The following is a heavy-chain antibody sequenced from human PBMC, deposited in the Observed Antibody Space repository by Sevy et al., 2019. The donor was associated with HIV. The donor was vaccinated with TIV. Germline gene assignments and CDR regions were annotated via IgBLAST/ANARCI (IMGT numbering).Heavy chain of an antibody. CDR3: ARDPGARYAQQLVPYYFDY. J-gene: IGHJ4*02. Sequence: GGSLRLSCAASGFTFSSYGMHWVRQAPGKGLEWVAVIWYDGSNKYYVDSVKGRFTISRDNSKNTLYLQMNSLRAEDTAVYYCARDPGARYAQQLVPYYFDYWGQGTLVTVSS. CDR2: IWYDGSNK. CDR1: GFTFSSYG. D-gene: IGHD6-13*01. V-gene: IGHV3-33*01.